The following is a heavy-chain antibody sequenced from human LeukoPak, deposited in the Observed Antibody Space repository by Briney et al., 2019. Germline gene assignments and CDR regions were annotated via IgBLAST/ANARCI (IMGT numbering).Heavy chain of an antibody. J-gene: IGHJ4*02. CDR2: ITSSGDSI. CDR3: ARDPEYSDK. CDR1: GFIFVDFY. Sequence: KTGGSLRLSCVGSGFIFVDFYMNWIRQAPGKGLEWISFITSSGDSIYYADSVKGRFTVFRDNAKNSLYLQMNSLRAEDTAVYFCARDPEYSDKWGQGTLVSVSS. D-gene: IGHD1-1*01. V-gene: IGHV3-11*01.